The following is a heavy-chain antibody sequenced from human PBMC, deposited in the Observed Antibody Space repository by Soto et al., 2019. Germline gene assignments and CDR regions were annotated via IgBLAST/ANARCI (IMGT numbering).Heavy chain of an antibody. CDR3: ARWTSYPTGFVELSTSFTYYYALAV. Sequence: PGGSLRLSCAASGFTFSSYGMHWVRQAPGKGLEWVAVIWYDGSNKYYADSVKGRFTISRDNSKNTLYLQMNSLRAEDTAVYYCARWTSYPTGFVELSTSFTYYYALAVRGALTTATHSS. D-gene: IGHD3-10*01. J-gene: IGHJ6*04. V-gene: IGHV3-33*01. CDR1: GFTFSSYG. CDR2: IWYDGSNK.